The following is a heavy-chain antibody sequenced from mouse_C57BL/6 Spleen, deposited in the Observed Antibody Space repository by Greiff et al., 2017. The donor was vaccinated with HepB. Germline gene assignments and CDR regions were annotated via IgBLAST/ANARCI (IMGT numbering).Heavy chain of an antibody. CDR1: GYTFTSYW. D-gene: IGHD1-1*01. J-gene: IGHJ2*01. V-gene: IGHV1-74*01. CDR2: IHPSDSDT. Sequence: VQLQQPGAELVKPGASVKVSCKASGYTFTSYWMHWVKQRPGQGLEWIGRIHPSDSDTNYNQKFKGKSTLTVDKSSSTAYMQLSSLTSEDSAVYYCARVRVVATHYFDYWGQGTTLTVSS. CDR3: ARVRVVATHYFDY.